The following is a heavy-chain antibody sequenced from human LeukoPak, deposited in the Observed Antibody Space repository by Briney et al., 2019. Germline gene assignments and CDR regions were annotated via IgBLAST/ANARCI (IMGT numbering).Heavy chain of an antibody. J-gene: IGHJ3*02. CDR3: ASGRWYYYDSSGPDAFDI. Sequence: ASVKVSCKVSGYTLTELSMHWVRQAPGKGLEWMGGFDPEDGETIYAQKFQGRVTMTEDTSTDTAYMELSSLRSEDTAVYYCASGRWYYYDSSGPDAFDIWGQGTMVTVSS. CDR2: FDPEDGET. D-gene: IGHD3-22*01. CDR1: GYTLTELS. V-gene: IGHV1-24*01.